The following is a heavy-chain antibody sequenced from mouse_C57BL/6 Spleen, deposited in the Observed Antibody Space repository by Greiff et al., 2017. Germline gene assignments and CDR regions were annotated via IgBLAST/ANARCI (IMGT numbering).Heavy chain of an antibody. D-gene: IGHD2-4*01. V-gene: IGHV5-17*01. CDR2: ISSGSSTI. J-gene: IGHJ3*01. Sequence: EVQRVESGGGLVKPGGSLKLSCAASGFTFSDYGMHWVRRAPEKGLEWVAYISSGSSTIYYADTVKGRFTISRDNAKNTLFLQMTSLRSEDTAMYYCAPLYYDYDPFAYWGQGTLVTVSA. CDR3: APLYYDYDPFAY. CDR1: GFTFSDYG.